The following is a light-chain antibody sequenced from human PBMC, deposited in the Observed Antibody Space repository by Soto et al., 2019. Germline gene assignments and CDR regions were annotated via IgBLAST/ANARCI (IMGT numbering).Light chain of an antibody. V-gene: IGKV1-9*01. CDR2: AAS. Sequence: DIQMTQSPSSLSASVGDRVTMTCRASQGISNYLAWYQQKPGKVPKLLIYAASTLQSGVPSSFSGSGSGTEFTLTISSLQPEDFATYYCQQLNSYPPFGPGTKVDI. CDR1: QGISNY. J-gene: IGKJ3*01. CDR3: QQLNSYPP.